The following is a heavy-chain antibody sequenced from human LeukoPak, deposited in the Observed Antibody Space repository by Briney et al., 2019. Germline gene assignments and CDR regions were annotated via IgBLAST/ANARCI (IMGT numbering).Heavy chain of an antibody. CDR2: ISGSGGST. CDR1: GFTFSSYA. V-gene: IGHV3-23*01. J-gene: IGHJ6*03. Sequence: GGSLRLSCAASGFTFSSYAMSWVRQAPGKGLEWVSAISGSGGSTYYADSVKGRFTISRDNSKNTLYLQMNSLRAEDTAVYYWAKDSSTVTGYYYYYYMDVWGKGTTVTVSS. D-gene: IGHD4-17*01. CDR3: AKDSSTVTGYYYYYYMDV.